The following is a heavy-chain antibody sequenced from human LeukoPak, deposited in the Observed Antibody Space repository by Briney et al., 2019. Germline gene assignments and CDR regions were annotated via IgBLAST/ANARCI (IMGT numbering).Heavy chain of an antibody. Sequence: GGSLRLSCAASGFTFSSYAMSWVRQAPGRGLEWVSGITGSSTSAYYADSVKGRFTVSRDNSRNTLFPQMNGLRAEDTAVYYCAKTMWEQNGYYYDYWGQGTLVTVSS. CDR2: ITGSSTSA. V-gene: IGHV3-23*01. D-gene: IGHD3-22*01. CDR3: AKTMWEQNGYYYDY. J-gene: IGHJ4*02. CDR1: GFTFSSYA.